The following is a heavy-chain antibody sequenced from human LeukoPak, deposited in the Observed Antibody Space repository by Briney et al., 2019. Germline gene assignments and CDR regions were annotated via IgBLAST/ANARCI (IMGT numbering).Heavy chain of an antibody. J-gene: IGHJ4*02. CDR1: GYTFTSYD. CDR2: ISAYNGNT. CDR3: ARNSGYDPGGLFDY. V-gene: IGHV1-18*01. Sequence: GASVKVSCKASGYTFTSYDINWVRQATGHGLEWMGWISAYNGNTNYAQKLQGRVTMTTDTSTSTAYMELRSLRSDDTAVYYCARNSGYDPGGLFDYWGQGTLVTVSS. D-gene: IGHD5-12*01.